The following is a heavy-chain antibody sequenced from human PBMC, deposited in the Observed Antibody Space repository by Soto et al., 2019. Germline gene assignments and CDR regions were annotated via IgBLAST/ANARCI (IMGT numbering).Heavy chain of an antibody. V-gene: IGHV3-49*04. CDR1: GFTFSTYT. J-gene: IGHJ4*02. CDR2: IRSRAYGGTP. CDR3: TTDRGVAGQHYFDH. Sequence: PGGSLRLSCEAFGFTFSTYTMNWVRQAPGKGLEWVGFIRSRAYGGTPQYAASVKGRFTISRDESKSIAYLQMDSLKAEDTAFYYFTTDRGVAGQHYFDHWGQGALVTVSS. D-gene: IGHD2-15*01.